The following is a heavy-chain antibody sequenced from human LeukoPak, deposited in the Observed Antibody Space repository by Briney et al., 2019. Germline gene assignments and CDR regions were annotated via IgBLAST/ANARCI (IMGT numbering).Heavy chain of an antibody. CDR1: GFTFSSDA. Sequence: GGSLRLSCASSGFTFSSDAMSWVRLAPGKGLEWVSIIFGNGDTTYYADSVKGRFTVSRDNSKDTLYLQMNDLRPDDTAIYYCAKRNTMVRGGPCFDYWGQGLLVTVSS. D-gene: IGHD3-10*01. J-gene: IGHJ4*02. CDR3: AKRNTMVRGGPCFDY. V-gene: IGHV3-23*01. CDR2: IFGNGDTT.